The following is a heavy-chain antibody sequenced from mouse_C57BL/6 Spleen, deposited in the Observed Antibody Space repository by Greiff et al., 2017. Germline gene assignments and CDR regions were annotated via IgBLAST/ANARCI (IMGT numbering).Heavy chain of an antibody. Sequence: EVKVVESGGGLVKPGGSLKLSCAASGFTFSSYTMSWVRQTPEKRLEWVATISGGGGNTYYPDSVKGRFTISRDNAKNTLYLQMSSLRSEDTALYYCARQGTTVVAQGYFDYWGQGTTLTVSS. V-gene: IGHV5-9*01. CDR2: ISGGGGNT. D-gene: IGHD1-1*01. CDR3: ARQGTTVVAQGYFDY. CDR1: GFTFSSYT. J-gene: IGHJ2*01.